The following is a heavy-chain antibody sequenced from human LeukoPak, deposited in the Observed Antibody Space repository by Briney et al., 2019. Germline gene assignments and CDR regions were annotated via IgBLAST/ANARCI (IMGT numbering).Heavy chain of an antibody. CDR2: INPNIGDT. J-gene: IGHJ4*02. V-gene: IGHV1-2*02. Sequence: ASLKVSCKASGYTFTDYYIHWVRQAPGQGLEWMGWINPNIGDTNYAQKFQGRVTMTRDTSISTAYMELRRLRSDDTAVYYCARTLDSSSWYSTWGLNWGQGTLVTVSS. CDR3: ARTLDSSSWYSTWGLN. D-gene: IGHD6-13*01. CDR1: GYTFTDYY.